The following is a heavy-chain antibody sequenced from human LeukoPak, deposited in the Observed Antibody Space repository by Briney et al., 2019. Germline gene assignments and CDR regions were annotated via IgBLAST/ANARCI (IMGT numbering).Heavy chain of an antibody. CDR2: INPNSGGT. J-gene: IGHJ4*02. CDR3: ASYDILTGYYLGFDY. CDR1: GYTFTGYY. D-gene: IGHD3-9*01. V-gene: IGHV1-2*02. Sequence: GASVKVSCEASGYTFTGYYMHWVRQAPGQGLEWMGWINPNSGGTNYAQKFQGRVTMTRDTSISTAYMELSRLRSDDTAVYYCASYDILTGYYLGFDYWGQGTLVTVPS.